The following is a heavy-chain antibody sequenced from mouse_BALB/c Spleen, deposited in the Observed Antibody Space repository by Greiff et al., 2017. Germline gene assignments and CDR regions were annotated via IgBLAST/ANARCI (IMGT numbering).Heavy chain of an antibody. CDR2: ISYSGST. J-gene: IGHJ4*01. CDR3: ASYGYDAFYAMDY. CDR1: GYSITSDYA. V-gene: IGHV3-2*02. D-gene: IGHD2-2*01. Sequence: EVQLQESGPGLVKPSQSLSLTCTVTGYSITSDYAWNWIRQFPGNKLEWMGYISYSGSTSYNPSLKSRISITRDTSKNQFFLQLNSVTTEDTATYYCASYGYDAFYAMDYWGQGTSVTVSS.